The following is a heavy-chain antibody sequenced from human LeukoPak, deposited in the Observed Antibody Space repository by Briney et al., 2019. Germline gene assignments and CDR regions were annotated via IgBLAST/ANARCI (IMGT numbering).Heavy chain of an antibody. Sequence: SETLSLTCTVSGGSISISTYYWVWIRQPPGKRLEWIVSIYYSGITYYNPSLESRVTISIDTSKNQFSLKLSSVTAADTAVYYCARHVSSDCSGGSCYAYAFDIWGQGTMVTVSS. CDR3: ARHVSSDCSGGSCYAYAFDI. J-gene: IGHJ3*02. CDR1: GGSISISTYY. V-gene: IGHV4-39*01. CDR2: IYYSGIT. D-gene: IGHD2-15*01.